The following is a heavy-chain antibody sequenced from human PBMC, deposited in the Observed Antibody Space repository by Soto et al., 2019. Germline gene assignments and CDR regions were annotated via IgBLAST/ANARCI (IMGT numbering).Heavy chain of an antibody. D-gene: IGHD4-17*01. Sequence: SETLFLTCTVSGGSISSGGYYWSWIRQHPGKGLEWIGYIYYSGSTYYNPSLKSRVTISVVTSKNQFSLKLSSVTAADTAVYYCARDRGTVTMPSADPCGMDVWGQGTTVTVSS. J-gene: IGHJ6*02. V-gene: IGHV4-31*03. CDR1: GGSISSGGYY. CDR2: IYYSGST. CDR3: ARDRGTVTMPSADPCGMDV.